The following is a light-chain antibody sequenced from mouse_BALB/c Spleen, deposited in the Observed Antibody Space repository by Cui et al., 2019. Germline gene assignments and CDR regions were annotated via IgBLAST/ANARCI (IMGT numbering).Light chain of an antibody. J-gene: IGKJ2*01. CDR1: TDTYED. CDR3: LQRDNLPYT. Sequence: TTVTPAPVSLSMAIGEKVTIRCITSTDTYEDINWYQQKPGEPPKLLISEGNTLRPGVLSRFSSSGYGTNFVFTIENMLSEDVADYYCLQRDNLPYTFGGGTKLEIK. CDR2: EGN. V-gene: IGKV17-121*01.